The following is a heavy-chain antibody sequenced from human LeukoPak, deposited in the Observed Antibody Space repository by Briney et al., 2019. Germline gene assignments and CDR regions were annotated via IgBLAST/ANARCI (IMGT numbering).Heavy chain of an antibody. CDR1: GFTFSSYS. CDR2: ISSSSSYI. CDR3: ASRRDGYNHLDY. J-gene: IGHJ4*02. Sequence: PGGSLRLSCAASGFTFSSYSMNWVRQAPGKGLEWVSSISSSSSYIYYADSVKGRFTTSRDNAKNSLYLQMNSLRAEDTAVYYCASRRDGYNHLDYWGQGTLVTVSS. V-gene: IGHV3-21*01. D-gene: IGHD5-24*01.